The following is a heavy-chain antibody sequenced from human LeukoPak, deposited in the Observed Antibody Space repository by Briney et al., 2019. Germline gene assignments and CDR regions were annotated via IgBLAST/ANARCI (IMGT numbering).Heavy chain of an antibody. CDR1: GFTFSTYA. J-gene: IGHJ4*02. D-gene: IGHD3-3*01. V-gene: IGHV3-23*01. CDR3: ARVGYYDFWSGYPHTYFDY. CDR2: FSGTGAST. Sequence: PGGSLTLSCVGSGFTFSTYAMSWVRQAPGRGLEWVAVFSGTGASTHYADSVKGRLTVSRDNAKNSLYLQMNSLRAEDTAVYYCARVGYYDFWSGYPHTYFDYWGQGTLVTVS.